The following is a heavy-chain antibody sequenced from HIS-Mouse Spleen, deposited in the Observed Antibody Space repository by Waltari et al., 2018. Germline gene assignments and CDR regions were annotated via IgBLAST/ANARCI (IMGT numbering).Heavy chain of an antibody. CDR1: GFTFSSYA. V-gene: IGHV3-30*04. Sequence: QVQLVESGGGVVQPGRSLRLSCAASGFTFSSYAMHWVRQAPGKGLWGVAGISYDGSNKYYPDSVKGRFTISRDNSKNTLYLQMNSLRAEDTAVYYCARASSSSWYGNYYYYYGMDVWGQGTTVTVSS. CDR3: ARASSSSWYGNYYYYYGMDV. J-gene: IGHJ6*02. D-gene: IGHD6-13*01. CDR2: ISYDGSNK.